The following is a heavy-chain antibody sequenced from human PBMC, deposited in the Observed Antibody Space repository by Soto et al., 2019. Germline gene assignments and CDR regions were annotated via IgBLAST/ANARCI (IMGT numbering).Heavy chain of an antibody. CDR3: ASRDPGTSVDY. D-gene: IGHD1-7*01. V-gene: IGHV4-4*02. Sequence: PSETLSLTCAVSGGSFTSNNWWTWDRQPPGQGLEWIGEIHRTGSTNYNPSLKSRVTISLDKSENQFSLKVTSLTAADTAVYYCASRDPGTSVDYWGQGTLVTVS. CDR1: GGSFTSNNW. J-gene: IGHJ4*02. CDR2: IHRTGST.